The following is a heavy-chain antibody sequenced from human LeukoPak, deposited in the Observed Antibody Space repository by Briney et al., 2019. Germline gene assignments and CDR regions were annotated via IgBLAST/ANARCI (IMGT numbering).Heavy chain of an antibody. CDR1: GGSFSGYY. J-gene: IGHJ4*02. CDR3: ARAEKWGYYDSSGYYYY. V-gene: IGHV4-34*01. CDR2: INHSGST. D-gene: IGHD3-22*01. Sequence: SETLSLTCAVYGGSFSGYYWSWIRQPPGKGLEWIGEINHSGSTNYNPSLKSRVTISVDTSKNQFSLKLSSVTAADTAVYYCARAEKWGYYDSSGYYYYWGQGTLVTVSS.